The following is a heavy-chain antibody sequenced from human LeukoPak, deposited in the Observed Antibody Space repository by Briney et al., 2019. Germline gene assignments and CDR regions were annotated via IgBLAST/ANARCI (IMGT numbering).Heavy chain of an antibody. Sequence: GESLKISCKASVFSFTNYWIAWVRQTPGQGMEWMGSIYPGDSDTRYNPSFQGQVTISADKSIKTAYLQWSSLKASDTAIYYCARRGGGSTGGFYFDYWGQGSLVTVSS. CDR3: ARRGGGSTGGFYFDY. V-gene: IGHV5-51*01. CDR2: IYPGDSDT. D-gene: IGHD1-1*01. J-gene: IGHJ4*02. CDR1: VFSFTNYW.